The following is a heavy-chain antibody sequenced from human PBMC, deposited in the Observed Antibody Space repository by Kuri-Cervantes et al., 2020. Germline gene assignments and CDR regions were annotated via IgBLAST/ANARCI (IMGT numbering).Heavy chain of an antibody. CDR2: IRSKANSYAT. Sequence: GESLKISCAASGFTFSGSAMHWVRQASGKGLEWVGRIRSKANSYATAYAASVKGRFTISRDDSKNTAYLQMNSLKTEDTAVYYCTRQPRPGIAAAGTLQGYYYYYGMDVWGQGTTVTVSS. CDR3: TRQPRPGIAAAGTLQGYYYYYGMDV. CDR1: GFTFSGSA. D-gene: IGHD6-13*01. J-gene: IGHJ6*02. V-gene: IGHV3-73*01.